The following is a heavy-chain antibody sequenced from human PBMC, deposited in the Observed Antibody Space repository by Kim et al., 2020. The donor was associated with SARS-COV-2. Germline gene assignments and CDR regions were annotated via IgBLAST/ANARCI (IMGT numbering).Heavy chain of an antibody. CDR2: INTNTGNP. Sequence: ASVKVSCKASGYTFTSYAMNWVRQAPGQGLEWMGWINTNTGNPTYAQGFTGRFVFSLDTSVSTAYLQISSLKAEDTAVYYCARGPTMIVVEAVDYWGQGTLVTVSS. CDR3: ARGPTMIVVEAVDY. J-gene: IGHJ4*02. D-gene: IGHD3-22*01. V-gene: IGHV7-4-1*02. CDR1: GYTFTSYA.